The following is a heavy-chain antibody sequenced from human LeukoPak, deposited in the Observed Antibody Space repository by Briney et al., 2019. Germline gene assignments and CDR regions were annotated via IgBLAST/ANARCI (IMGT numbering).Heavy chain of an antibody. V-gene: IGHV3-30*02. J-gene: IGHJ4*02. D-gene: IGHD3-22*01. CDR3: AKVGDYYDSSGFDY. Sequence: GGSLRLSCAASGFTFSSYGMHWVRQAPGKGLEWVAFIRYDGSNKYYAGSVKGRFTISRDNSKNTLYLQMNSLRAEDTAVYYCAKVGDYYDSSGFDYWGQGTLVTVSS. CDR1: GFTFSSYG. CDR2: IRYDGSNK.